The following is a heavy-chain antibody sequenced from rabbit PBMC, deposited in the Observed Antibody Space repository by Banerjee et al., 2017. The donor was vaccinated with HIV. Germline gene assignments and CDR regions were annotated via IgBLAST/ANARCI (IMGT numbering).Heavy chain of an antibody. CDR1: GFSFGGGYY. CDR3: ARDRDLGFGYEGFNL. Sequence: QSLEESGGDLVKPGASLTLTCTASGFSFGGGYYICWVRQAPGKGLEWVACIYTDDASIYYASWAKGRFTISKTSSTTVTLQMTSLTAADTATYFCARDRDLGFGYEGFNLWGPGTLVTVS. D-gene: IGHD6-1*01. CDR2: IYTDDASI. V-gene: IGHV1S40*01. J-gene: IGHJ4*01.